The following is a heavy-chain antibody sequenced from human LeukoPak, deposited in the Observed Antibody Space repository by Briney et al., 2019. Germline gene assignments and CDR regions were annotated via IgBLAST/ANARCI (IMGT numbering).Heavy chain of an antibody. Sequence: ASVKVSCKASGYTFTGHYMHWVRQAPGQELEWVGRINPNSGGAHYAQKFQGRVTMTRDTSINTAYMELSRLRSDDTAVYYCARDIVEVTAALFWFDLWGQGTLVTVSS. D-gene: IGHD2-2*01. CDR1: GYTFTGHY. CDR3: ARDIVEVTAALFWFDL. J-gene: IGHJ5*02. CDR2: INPNSGGA. V-gene: IGHV1-2*06.